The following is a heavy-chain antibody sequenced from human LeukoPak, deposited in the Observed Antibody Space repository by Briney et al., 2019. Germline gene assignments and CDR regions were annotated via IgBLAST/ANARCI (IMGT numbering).Heavy chain of an antibody. CDR3: AREATFETVTKNWYSYAFDI. D-gene: IGHD4-17*01. CDR1: GGSISRSSYY. Sequence: SETLSLPCTVSGGSISRSSYYWGSVRQPPGRGLEWNVSIYYSGSTYYNPSLKSRVSISLHTSKNQFSLKLSCVSAADTAVYYCAREATFETVTKNWYSYAFDIWGQGTMVTVSS. CDR2: IYYSGST. V-gene: IGHV4-39*07. J-gene: IGHJ3*02.